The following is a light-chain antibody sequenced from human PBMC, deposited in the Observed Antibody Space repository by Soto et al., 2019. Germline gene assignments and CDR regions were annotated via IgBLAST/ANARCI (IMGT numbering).Light chain of an antibody. CDR1: QTISSW. V-gene: IGKV1-5*03. CDR3: QQYETYSWT. J-gene: IGKJ1*01. CDR2: KAS. Sequence: DIQMTQSPSTLSGSVGDRVTITCRASQTISSWLAWYQQKPGKAPKLLIYKASSLQSGVPSRFSGGGSGTEFTLTISSLQPDDFATYYCQQYETYSWTFGQGTKVDI.